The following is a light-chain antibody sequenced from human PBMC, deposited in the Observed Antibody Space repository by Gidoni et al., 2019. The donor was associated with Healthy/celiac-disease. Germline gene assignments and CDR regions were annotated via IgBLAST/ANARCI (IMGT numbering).Light chain of an antibody. V-gene: IGKV3-11*01. CDR3: QQRSNWPT. J-gene: IGKJ4*01. CDR1: QSVSSY. CDR2: DAS. Sequence: EIVLTQSPAILSLSPGVRATHSCRASQSVSSYLAWYQQKPGQAPRRLIYDASNRATGIPARFGGGGSGTDFTLTISSLEPEDFAVYYCQQRSNWPTFGGGTKVEIK.